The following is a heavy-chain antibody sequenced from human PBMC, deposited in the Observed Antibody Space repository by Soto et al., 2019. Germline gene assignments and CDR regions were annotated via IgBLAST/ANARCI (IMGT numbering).Heavy chain of an antibody. CDR3: ARHSSTFDY. Sequence: SETLSLTCTVSGGSISSSSYYWGWIRQPPGKGLEWIGSIYYSGSTYYNPSLKSRVTISVDTSKNQFSLKLSSVTAADTAVYYCARHSSTFDYWGQGTLVTVAS. D-gene: IGHD6-19*01. J-gene: IGHJ4*02. CDR1: GGSISSSSYY. V-gene: IGHV4-39*01. CDR2: IYYSGST.